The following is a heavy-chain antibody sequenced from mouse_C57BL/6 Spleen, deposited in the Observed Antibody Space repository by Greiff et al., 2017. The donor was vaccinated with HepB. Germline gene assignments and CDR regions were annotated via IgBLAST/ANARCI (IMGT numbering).Heavy chain of an antibody. CDR2: IYPGNSDT. D-gene: IGHD2-1*01. V-gene: IGHV1-5*01. Sequence: EVQLQQSGTVLARPGASVKMSCKTSGYTFTSYWMHWVKQRPGQGLERIGAIYPGNSDTSYNQKFKGKAKLTAVTSASTAYMELSSLTNEDSAVYYCTRGNGHYYAMDYWGQGTSVTVSS. J-gene: IGHJ4*01. CDR1: GYTFTSYW. CDR3: TRGNGHYYAMDY.